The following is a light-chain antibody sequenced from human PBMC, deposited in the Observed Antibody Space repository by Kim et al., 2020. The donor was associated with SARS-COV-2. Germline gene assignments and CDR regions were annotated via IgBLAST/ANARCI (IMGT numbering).Light chain of an antibody. CDR1: QGVSSIF. Sequence: PWGRVHLSCGASQGVSSIFFTWSQQTRGQPPTLLIYGASTRTSSIPDRFRDSGSGTGYTLTNSRLQSEDLAIYFCQQEFNIPHTCGRGNKL. J-gene: IGKJ2*01. CDR2: GAS. V-gene: IGKV3D-7*01. CDR3: QQEFNIPHT.